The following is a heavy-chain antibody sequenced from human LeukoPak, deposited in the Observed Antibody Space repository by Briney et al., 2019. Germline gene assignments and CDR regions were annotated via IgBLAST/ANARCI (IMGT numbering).Heavy chain of an antibody. CDR2: IWYDGSNK. J-gene: IGHJ4*02. V-gene: IGHV3-33*01. CDR3: ATSGSYYRFEY. D-gene: IGHD1-26*01. Sequence: HPGRSLRLSCAASGFTFSSYGMHWVRQAPGKGLEWVAVIWYDGSNKYYADSVKGRFTISRDNSKNTLYLQMNSLRAEDTAVYYCATSGSYYRFEYWGQGTLVTVSS. CDR1: GFTFSSYG.